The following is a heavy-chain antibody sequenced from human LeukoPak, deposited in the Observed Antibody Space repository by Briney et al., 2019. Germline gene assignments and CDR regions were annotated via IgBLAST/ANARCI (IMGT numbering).Heavy chain of an antibody. D-gene: IGHD4-17*01. CDR3: ARGAYGDYDY. J-gene: IGHJ4*02. CDR1: GFTFSSYA. V-gene: IGHV3-23*01. Sequence: GGSLRLSCAASGFTFSSYAMSWVRQAPGKGLEWVSAISADASSTYYADSVKGPITISRDNSENTLFLQMNSLRAEDTAVYYCARGAYGDYDYWGQGTLVTVSS. CDR2: ISADASST.